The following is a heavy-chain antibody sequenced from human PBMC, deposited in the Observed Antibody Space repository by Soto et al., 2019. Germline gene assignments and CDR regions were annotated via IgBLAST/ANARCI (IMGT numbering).Heavy chain of an antibody. D-gene: IGHD2-2*01. V-gene: IGHV1-69*13. J-gene: IGHJ4*02. CDR2: IIPIFGTA. CDR3: AGVPGRDIVVVPAATFFDY. CDR1: GGTFSSYA. Sequence: SVKVSCKASGGTFSSYAISWVRQAPGQGLEWMGGIIPIFGTANYAQKFQGRVTITADESTSTAYMELRSLRSDDTAVYYCAGVPGRDIVVVPAATFFDYWGQGTLVTVSS.